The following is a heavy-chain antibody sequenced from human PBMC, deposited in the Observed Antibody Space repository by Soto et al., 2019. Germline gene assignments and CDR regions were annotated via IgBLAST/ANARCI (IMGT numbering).Heavy chain of an antibody. Sequence: QTLSLTYAIPVDTVSSNSAAWSYIKQSPSRGLEWLGRTYYRSKWYNDYAVSVKSRITINPDTSKNQFSLQLNSVTPEDTAVYYCARGGYAAFFDYWGQGMLVT. CDR3: ARGGYAAFFDY. CDR2: TYYRSKWYN. CDR1: VDTVSSNSAA. V-gene: IGHV6-1*01. D-gene: IGHD3-16*01. J-gene: IGHJ4*02.